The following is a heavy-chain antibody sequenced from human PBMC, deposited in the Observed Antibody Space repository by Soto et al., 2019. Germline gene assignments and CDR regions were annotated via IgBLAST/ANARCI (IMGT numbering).Heavy chain of an antibody. Sequence: PGGSLRLSCVVSGFIMSNYAMSWVRQAPGKGLQWVSGISGSGGTVYYTDSVKGRFTISRDNSKNTLYLEMNSLRSEDTAEYYCAKVLRLGELSLFGFDYWGKGTLVTVAS. D-gene: IGHD3-16*02. V-gene: IGHV3-23*01. CDR2: ISGSGGTV. CDR3: AKVLRLGELSLFGFDY. CDR1: GFIMSNYA. J-gene: IGHJ4*02.